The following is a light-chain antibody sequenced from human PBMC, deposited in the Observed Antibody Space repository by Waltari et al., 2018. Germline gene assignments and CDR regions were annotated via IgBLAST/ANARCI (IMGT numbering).Light chain of an antibody. CDR1: QSILSS. Sequence: DVEMTQSPSTLSASVGDRVTITCRASQSILSSLAWYQQRPGNAPKLLSYKASTLESGVPSRVSGGGSGTEFTRTIDSLQPDDFATYYCQQDHNYSPLTVGGGTTAEI. CDR3: QQDHNYSPLT. J-gene: IGKJ4*01. V-gene: IGKV1-5*03. CDR2: KAS.